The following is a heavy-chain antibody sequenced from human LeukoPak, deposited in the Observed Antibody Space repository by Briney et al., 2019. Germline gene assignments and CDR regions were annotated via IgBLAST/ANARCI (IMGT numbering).Heavy chain of an antibody. V-gene: IGHV3-15*04. CDR1: GFTFSNAW. D-gene: IGHD2-2*02. J-gene: IGHJ4*02. CDR3: TSDIVVVPAAIRDY. CDR2: IESKTDGGTT. Sequence: GGSLRLSCAASGFTFSNAWMSWVRQAPGKGLEWVGRIESKTDGGTTDYAAPVKGRFTISRDDSKNTLYLQMNSLKTEDTAVYYCTSDIVVVPAAIRDYWGQGTLVTVSS.